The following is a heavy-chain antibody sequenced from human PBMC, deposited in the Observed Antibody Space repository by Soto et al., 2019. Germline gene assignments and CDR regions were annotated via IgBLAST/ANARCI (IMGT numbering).Heavy chain of an antibody. J-gene: IGHJ5*02. V-gene: IGHV1-69*02. CDR3: AAVATGTNWFDP. Sequence: ASVKVSCKASGGTFSSYTISWVRQAPGQGLEWMGRIIPILGIANYAQKFQGRVTITADKSTSTAYMELSSLRSEDTAVYYCAAVATGTNWFDPWGQGTLVTVSS. CDR2: IIPILGIA. CDR1: GGTFSSYT. D-gene: IGHD5-12*01.